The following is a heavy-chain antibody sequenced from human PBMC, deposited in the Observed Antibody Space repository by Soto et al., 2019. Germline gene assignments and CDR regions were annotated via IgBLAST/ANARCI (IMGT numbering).Heavy chain of an antibody. Sequence: SVKVSCKASGGTFSTYSISWVRQAPGQGLEWMGGSLPIFGTAHYAQNFQGRVTITADESTSTAYLELSSVRSDDTAVYYCARLCQYPKSSDNGGRDRWGEGPTVADSS. CDR2: SLPIFGTA. CDR3: ARLCQYPKSSDNGGRDR. V-gene: IGHV1-69*13. CDR1: GGTFSTYS. J-gene: IGHJ6*02. D-gene: IGHD1-1*01.